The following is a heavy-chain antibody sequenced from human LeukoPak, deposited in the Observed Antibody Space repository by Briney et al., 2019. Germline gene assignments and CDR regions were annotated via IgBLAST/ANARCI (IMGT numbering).Heavy chain of an antibody. Sequence: GGSLRLSCAASGFTFSSYSMNWVRQAPGKGLEWVSSISSSSYIYYADSVKGRFTISRDNAKNSLYLQMNSLRAEDTAVYYCARDIRGGGYDYWGQGTLVTVSS. CDR2: ISSSSYI. V-gene: IGHV3-21*01. J-gene: IGHJ4*02. D-gene: IGHD1-26*01. CDR1: GFTFSSYS. CDR3: ARDIRGGGYDY.